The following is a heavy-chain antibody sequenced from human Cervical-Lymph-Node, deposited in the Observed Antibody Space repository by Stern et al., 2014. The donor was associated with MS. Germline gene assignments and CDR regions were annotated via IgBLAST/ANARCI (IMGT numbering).Heavy chain of an antibody. D-gene: IGHD3-10*01. CDR3: VRADGSTDDY. CDR2: ISSSGDHI. CDR1: GFSFRNYY. Sequence: VQLVESGGGLVKPGGSLRLSCAASGFSFRNYYMSWIRQAPGKGLEWVSYISSSGDHIGYADSVKGRFTISRDKAKNSLYLQLNSLRADDTAIYYCVRADGSTDDYWGQGTLVTVSS. V-gene: IGHV3-11*01. J-gene: IGHJ4*02.